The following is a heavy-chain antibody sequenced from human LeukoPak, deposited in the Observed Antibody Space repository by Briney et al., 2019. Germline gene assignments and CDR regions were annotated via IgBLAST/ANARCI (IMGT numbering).Heavy chain of an antibody. Sequence: GGSLRLSCAASGFTFSSYWMSWVRQAPGKGLEWVANIKQDGSEKYYVDSVKGRFTISRDNAKNSLYLQMNSLRAEDTAVYYCARCDFWSGYNNWFDPWVQGTLVTVSS. D-gene: IGHD3-3*01. V-gene: IGHV3-7*01. CDR2: IKQDGSEK. CDR3: ARCDFWSGYNNWFDP. CDR1: GFTFSSYW. J-gene: IGHJ5*02.